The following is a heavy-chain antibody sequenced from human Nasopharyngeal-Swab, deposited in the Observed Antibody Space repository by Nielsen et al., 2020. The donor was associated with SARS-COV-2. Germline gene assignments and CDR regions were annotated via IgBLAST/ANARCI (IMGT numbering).Heavy chain of an antibody. V-gene: IGHV1-2*06. CDR1: GYTFTGYY. J-gene: IGHJ2*01. CDR2: INPNSGGT. Sequence: GESLKISCKASGYTFTGYYMHWVRQAPGQGLEWMGRINPNSGGTNYAQKFQGRVTMTRDTSISTAYMELSRLRSDDTAVYYCARGAASWYFDLWGRGTLVTVSS. CDR3: ARGAASWYFDL. D-gene: IGHD6-25*01.